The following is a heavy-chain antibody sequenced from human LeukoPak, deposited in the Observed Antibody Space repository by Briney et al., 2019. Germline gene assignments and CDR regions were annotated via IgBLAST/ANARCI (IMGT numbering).Heavy chain of an antibody. Sequence: SETLSLTCTVSGGSISSSSYYWGWIRQPPGKGLEWIGNVYYSGSTYYNPSLKSRVTISVDTSKSQFSLKVTSVTPEDTAAYYCARGSGWYFPIPYYYYYYYMDVWGKGTTVTISS. CDR3: ARGSGWYFPIPYYYYYYYMDV. CDR1: GGSISSSSYY. V-gene: IGHV4-39*07. J-gene: IGHJ6*03. D-gene: IGHD6-19*01. CDR2: VYYSGST.